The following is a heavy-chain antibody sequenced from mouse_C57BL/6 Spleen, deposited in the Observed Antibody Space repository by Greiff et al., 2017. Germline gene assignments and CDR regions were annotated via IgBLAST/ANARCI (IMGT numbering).Heavy chain of an antibody. V-gene: IGHV5-6*01. CDR2: ISSGGSYT. J-gene: IGHJ4*01. Sequence: EVQGVESGGDLVKPGGSLKLSCAASGFTFSSYGMSWVRQTPDKRLEWVATISSGGSYTYYPDSVKGRFTISRDNAKNTLYLQMSSLKSEDTAMYYCARQGELVKSSYYAMDYWGQGTSVTVSS. CDR3: ARQGELVKSSYYAMDY. CDR1: GFTFSSYG. D-gene: IGHD2-13*01.